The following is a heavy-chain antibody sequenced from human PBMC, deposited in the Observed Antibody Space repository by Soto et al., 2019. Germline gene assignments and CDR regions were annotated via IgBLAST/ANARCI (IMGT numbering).Heavy chain of an antibody. J-gene: IGHJ3*02. CDR2: ISYDGSNK. V-gene: IGHV3-30-3*01. CDR3: ARDQGLGSESYLGAFDN. Sequence: QVQLVESGGGVVQPGRSLRLSCAASGFTFSSYAMHWVRQAPGKGLEWVAVISYDGSNKYYADSVKGRFTISRDNSKKTMYLQMNSLRGEDTAVYYFARDQGLGSESYLGAFDNWGQGTMVTVSS. CDR1: GFTFSSYA. D-gene: IGHD1-26*01.